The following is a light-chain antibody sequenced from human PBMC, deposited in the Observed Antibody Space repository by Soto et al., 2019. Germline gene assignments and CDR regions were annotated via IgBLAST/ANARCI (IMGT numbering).Light chain of an antibody. V-gene: IGLV2-14*01. CDR3: SSYTSTGTPV. J-gene: IGLJ1*01. CDR2: EVT. Sequence: QSALTQPASVSGSLGQSITMSCTGTSTDVGGYNFVSWYQQHPDKAPKLLIYEVTNRPSGVSNRFSGSKSGNTASLTISGLQAEEEADYYCSSYTSTGTPVFGTGTTVTVL. CDR1: STDVGGYNF.